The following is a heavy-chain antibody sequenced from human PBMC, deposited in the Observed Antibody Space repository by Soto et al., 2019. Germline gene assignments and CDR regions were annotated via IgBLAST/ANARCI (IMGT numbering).Heavy chain of an antibody. J-gene: IGHJ4*02. Sequence: PSETLSLTCTVSGGSISSYYWSWIRQPPGKGLEWIGYIYYSGSTNYNPSLKSRVTISVDTSKNQFSLKLSSVTAADTAVYYCVKGFKWPNIDYWGQGTQVTVSS. CDR2: IYYSGST. CDR3: VKGFKWPNIDY. D-gene: IGHD5-12*01. CDR1: GGSISSYY. V-gene: IGHV4-59*01.